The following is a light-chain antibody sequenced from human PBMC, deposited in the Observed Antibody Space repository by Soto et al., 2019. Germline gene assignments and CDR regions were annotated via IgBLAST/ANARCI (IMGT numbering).Light chain of an antibody. Sequence: QSALTQPASVSGSPGQSITISCAGTSSDIGNYDYVSWYQQHPGKAPKLVISEVSNRPSRVSDRFSGSKSGNTASLTISGLQPEDEADYYCSSYASSSTWVFGGGTKVTVL. CDR3: SSYASSSTWV. V-gene: IGLV2-14*01. J-gene: IGLJ3*02. CDR1: SSDIGNYDY. CDR2: EVS.